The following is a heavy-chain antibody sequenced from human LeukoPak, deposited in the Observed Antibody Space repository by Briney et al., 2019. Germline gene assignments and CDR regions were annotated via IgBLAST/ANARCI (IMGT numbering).Heavy chain of an antibody. CDR1: GFTFSGYA. D-gene: IGHD6-13*01. CDR2: ISDSGGNT. V-gene: IGHV3-23*01. Sequence: GGSLRLSCAASGFTFSGYAMSWVRQAPGKGLEWVSSISDSGGNTYYADSVQGRFTLSRDNSKNTLYLQMNVLRADDTAVYYCGKDLWGSSWYNWFDPWGQGTLVTVAS. J-gene: IGHJ5*02. CDR3: GKDLWGSSWYNWFDP.